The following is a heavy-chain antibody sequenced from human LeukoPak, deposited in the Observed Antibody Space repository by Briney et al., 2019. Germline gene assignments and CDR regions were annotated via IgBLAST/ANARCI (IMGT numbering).Heavy chain of an antibody. D-gene: IGHD2-2*02. CDR1: GYTFTSYG. CDR3: ARRYCSSTSCYIVRNDAFDI. V-gene: IGHV1-18*01. CDR2: ISAYNGNT. Sequence: ASVKVSCKASGYTFTSYGIGWVRQAPGQGLEWMGWISAYNGNTNYAQKLQGRVTITRSTSISTAYMELSSLRSEDTAVYYCARRYCSSTSCYIVRNDAFDIWGQGTTVTVSS. J-gene: IGHJ3*02.